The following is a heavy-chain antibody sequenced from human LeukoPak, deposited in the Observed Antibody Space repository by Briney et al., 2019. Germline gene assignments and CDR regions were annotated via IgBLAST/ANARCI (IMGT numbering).Heavy chain of an antibody. J-gene: IGHJ5*02. V-gene: IGHV7-4-1*02. CDR3: ARGAVERKPLRFLEWLRSYQPT. D-gene: IGHD3-3*01. CDR2: INTNTGNP. Sequence: VASVKVSCKASGYTFTSYAMNWVRQAPGQGLEWMGWINTNTGNPTYAQGFTGRFVFSLDTSVSTAYLQISSLKAEDTAVYYCARGAVERKPLRFLEWLRSYQPTWGQGTLVTVSS. CDR1: GYTFTSYA.